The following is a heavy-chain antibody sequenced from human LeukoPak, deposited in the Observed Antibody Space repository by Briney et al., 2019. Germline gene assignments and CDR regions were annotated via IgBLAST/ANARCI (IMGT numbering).Heavy chain of an antibody. Sequence: GRSLRLSCAASGFTFSNYALHWVRQAPGKGLEWVAVISYDDTNKYYVDSVKGRFTISRDNSKNTLYLQMNSLRAEDTAVYYCARDGGYCSGGSCPDYYYYYYYVDVWGKGTTVTVSS. CDR2: ISYDDTNK. V-gene: IGHV3-30*04. J-gene: IGHJ6*03. D-gene: IGHD2-15*01. CDR3: ARDGGYCSGGSCPDYYYYYYYVDV. CDR1: GFTFSNYA.